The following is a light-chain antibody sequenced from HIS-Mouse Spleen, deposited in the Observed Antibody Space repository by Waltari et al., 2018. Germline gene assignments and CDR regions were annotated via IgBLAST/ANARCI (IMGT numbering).Light chain of an antibody. V-gene: IGLV3-10*01. CDR1: ALPNKY. CDR2: EDS. Sequence: SYELTQPPSVSVSPGQTARITCSGDALPNKYAYWYQQKSGQAPVLVIYEDSKRPSGIAERFAGSSSGTMATVTISGAQVEDEADYYCYSTDSSGNHRVFGGGTKLTVL. CDR3: YSTDSSGNHRV. J-gene: IGLJ2*01.